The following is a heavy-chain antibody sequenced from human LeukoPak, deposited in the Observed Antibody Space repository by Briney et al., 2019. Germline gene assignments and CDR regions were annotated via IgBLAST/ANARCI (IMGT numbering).Heavy chain of an antibody. Sequence: GGSLRLSCAASGFIFSNAWMSWVRQAPGKGLEWVGRLYSKTDGGTTDYAAPVKGRFTISRDDSKNTLFLQMNSLKTEDTAVYYCTTAPGSISASGSPFDHWGQGTLVTVSS. V-gene: IGHV3-15*01. J-gene: IGHJ4*02. CDR1: GFIFSNAW. CDR3: TTAPGSISASGSPFDH. D-gene: IGHD6-13*01. CDR2: LYSKTDGGTT.